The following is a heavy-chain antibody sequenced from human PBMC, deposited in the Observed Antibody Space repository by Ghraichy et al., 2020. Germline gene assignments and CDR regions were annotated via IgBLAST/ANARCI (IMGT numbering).Heavy chain of an antibody. J-gene: IGHJ4*02. Sequence: GGSLRLSCAVSGFNFSSYSMNWVRQAPGQGLEWLSYISSSSSTILYADSVKGRFTISRDNAKNSLYLQMNSLGDEDTAVYYCARDKSLGWQGFEYWGQGTLVTVSS. CDR1: GFNFSSYS. CDR3: ARDKSLGWQGFEY. D-gene: IGHD2-15*01. V-gene: IGHV3-48*02. CDR2: ISSSSSTI.